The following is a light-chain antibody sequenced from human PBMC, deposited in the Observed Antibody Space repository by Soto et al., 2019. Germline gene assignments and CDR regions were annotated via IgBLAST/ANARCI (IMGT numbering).Light chain of an antibody. CDR2: DVS. CDR1: SSDIGRYTY. Sequence: QSALTQPASVSGSPGQSITISCTGTSSDIGRYTYVSWYQQHPGKAPKLMIYDVSDRPSGVSNRFSGSKSGNTASLTISGLQTDDEADYYCSSYTSSSALVVFGTGTKLTVL. V-gene: IGLV2-14*03. J-gene: IGLJ1*01. CDR3: SSYTSSSALVV.